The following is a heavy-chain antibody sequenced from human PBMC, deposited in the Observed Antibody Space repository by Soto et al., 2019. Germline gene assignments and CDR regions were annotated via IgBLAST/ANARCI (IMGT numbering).Heavy chain of an antibody. Sequence: ASVKLSCKASGYTFTSKNRHWVRQAPGQGLEWMGVINPSIGTTTYAQKFQGRVTMTSDTSTSSVYMEVSSLRSEDTAVYYCISTLGARFDYWGQGTLVTVSS. CDR3: ISTLGARFDY. CDR1: GYTFTSKN. J-gene: IGHJ4*02. V-gene: IGHV1-46*03. D-gene: IGHD1-26*01. CDR2: INPSIGTT.